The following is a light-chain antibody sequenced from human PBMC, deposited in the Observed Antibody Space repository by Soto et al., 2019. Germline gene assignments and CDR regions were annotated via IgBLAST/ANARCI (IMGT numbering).Light chain of an antibody. J-gene: IGKJ3*01. CDR2: DAS. V-gene: IGKV1-33*01. Sequence: DIQMTQSPSSLSASVGDRVTITCQASQDISNYLHWYQQKPGKAPKLLIYDASNLETGVPSRLSGSGSRTDFTFTISSLQPEDIATYYCQQYDNLPFTVGPGTKVDIK. CDR3: QQYDNLPFT. CDR1: QDISNY.